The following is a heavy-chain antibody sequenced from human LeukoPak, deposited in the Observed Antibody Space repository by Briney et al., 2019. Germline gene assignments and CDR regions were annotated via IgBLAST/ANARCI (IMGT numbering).Heavy chain of an antibody. Sequence: PGGSLRLSCAASGFTLSSYWMHWVRQAPGKGLVWVSRINSDGSSTSYADSVKGRFTISRDDAKNTLYLQMNSLRAEDTAVYYCATAELGYCSSTSCYTPFDYWGQGTLVTVSS. CDR3: ATAELGYCSSTSCYTPFDY. D-gene: IGHD2-2*02. V-gene: IGHV3-74*01. CDR1: GFTLSSYW. CDR2: INSDGSST. J-gene: IGHJ4*02.